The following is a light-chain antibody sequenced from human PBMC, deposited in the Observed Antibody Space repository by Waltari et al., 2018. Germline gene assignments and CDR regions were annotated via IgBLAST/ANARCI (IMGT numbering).Light chain of an antibody. V-gene: IGKV2-28*01. Sequence: DIVMTQSPLSLPVTPGEPASISCRSSQSLLHSNGNTYLDWYLQKPGQSPQLLILLGSTRASGVPDRFSGSGSGRDFTLKISRLEAEDVGIYYCMQALLAPWTFGQGTRVEIK. CDR1: QSLLHSNGNTY. J-gene: IGKJ1*01. CDR3: MQALLAPWT. CDR2: LGS.